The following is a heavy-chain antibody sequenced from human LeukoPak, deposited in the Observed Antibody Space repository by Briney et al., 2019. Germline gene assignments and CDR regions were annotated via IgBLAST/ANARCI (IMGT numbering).Heavy chain of an antibody. CDR2: ISAYNGDT. CDR1: GYIFASYG. V-gene: IGHV1-18*01. J-gene: IGHJ4*02. Sequence: ASVKVSCKASGYIFASYGISWVRQAPGQGLKWMGWISAYNGDTKYAQNLQGRVTLTTDTSTGTAYMELRSLTSDDTALYYCARDTALIITPGGPDYWGRGTLITVSS. D-gene: IGHD3-10*01. CDR3: ARDTALIITPGGPDY.